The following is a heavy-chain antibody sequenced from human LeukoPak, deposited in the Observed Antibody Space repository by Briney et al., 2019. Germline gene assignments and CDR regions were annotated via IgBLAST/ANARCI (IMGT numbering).Heavy chain of an antibody. V-gene: IGHV1-18*01. CDR2: VSSYNGNK. D-gene: IGHD2-2*01. J-gene: IGHJ6*03. CDR3: ARVIVVVAAAPAYYYYYYMDV. CDR1: GYTFTSYG. Sequence: SVKVSSQASGYTFTSYGISWVRQAPGQRHEWMGGVSSYNGNKNYAQKLQGRVTMNTDTSTSTAYLELSSLRSDDTAVYYCARVIVVVAAAPAYYYYYYMDVWGKGTTVTVSS.